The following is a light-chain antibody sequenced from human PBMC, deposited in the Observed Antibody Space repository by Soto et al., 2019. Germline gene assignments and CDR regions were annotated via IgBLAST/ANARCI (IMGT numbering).Light chain of an antibody. CDR2: GAS. CDR3: QQYGSSP. V-gene: IGKV3-20*01. CDR1: QSVSSSY. J-gene: IGKJ1*01. Sequence: EIVLTQSPGTLSLSPGERATLSCRASQSVSSSYLAWYQQKPGQAPRLLIYGASSRATGIPDRFSGSGSGTDFTLTISRLEAEDFAVYYCQQYGSSPFSHGTKVEIK.